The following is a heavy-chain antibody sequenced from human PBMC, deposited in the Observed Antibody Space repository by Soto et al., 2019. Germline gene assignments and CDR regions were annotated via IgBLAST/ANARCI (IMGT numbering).Heavy chain of an antibody. CDR2: VKSKTDGGTT. CDR3: TTDSYMTNIIVRFDY. CDR1: GFIFSNAW. Sequence: GGSLRLSFAASGFIFSNAWINWVRQAPGKGLEWVGRVKSKTDGGTTDFAAPVKGRFAISRDDSKNMVYLEMNSLKTEDTAIYYCTTDSYMTNIIVRFDYWGHGTLVTVSS. J-gene: IGHJ4*01. D-gene: IGHD4-17*01. V-gene: IGHV3-15*07.